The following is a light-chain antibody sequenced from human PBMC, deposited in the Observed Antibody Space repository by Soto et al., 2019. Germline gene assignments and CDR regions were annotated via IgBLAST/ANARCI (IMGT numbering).Light chain of an antibody. CDR3: QQYYSYLRT. CDR2: AAS. CDR1: QGISSY. J-gene: IGKJ1*01. V-gene: IGKV1-8*01. Sequence: AIRMTQSPSSFSASTGDRVTITCRASQGISSYLVWYQQKPGKAPKLLIYAASTLQSGVPSRFSGSGSGTDFTLTISCLQSEDFATYYCQQYYSYLRTFGQGTKVEIK.